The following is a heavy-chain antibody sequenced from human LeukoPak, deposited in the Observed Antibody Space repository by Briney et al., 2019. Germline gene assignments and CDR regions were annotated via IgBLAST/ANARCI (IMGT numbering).Heavy chain of an antibody. CDR2: IRYDGSNK. J-gene: IGHJ6*03. V-gene: IGHV3-30*02. CDR1: GFTFSSYG. D-gene: IGHD3-3*01. CDR3: ARDRNYDFWSDDPTEYYYLDV. Sequence: GGSLRLSCAASGFTFSSYGMHWVRQAPGKGLEWVAFIRYDGSNKYYADSVKGRFTVSRDNSKNTLYLQMNSLRAEDTAVYYCARDRNYDFWSDDPTEYYYLDVWGKGTTVTVSS.